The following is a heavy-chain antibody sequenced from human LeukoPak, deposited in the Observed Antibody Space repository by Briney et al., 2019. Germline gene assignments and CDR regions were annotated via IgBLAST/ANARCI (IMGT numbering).Heavy chain of an antibody. Sequence: GGSLRLACAASGLTVSSNYMTWVRQAQGTGLEWVSLIYSGETTYYADSVKGRFTISRDTSQNTLYLQMNRLRVEDTAVYYCARISGGRFDIWVQGTTVTVYS. V-gene: IGHV3-53*01. D-gene: IGHD3-10*01. CDR3: ARISGGRFDI. CDR1: GLTVSSNY. CDR2: IYSGETT. J-gene: IGHJ3*02.